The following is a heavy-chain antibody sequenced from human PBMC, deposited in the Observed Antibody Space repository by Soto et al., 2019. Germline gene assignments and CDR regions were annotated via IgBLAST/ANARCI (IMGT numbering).Heavy chain of an antibody. Sequence: QVQLVECGGGVVQPGRSLRLTCAASGFRLMMYAMHWVRQAPGKGLEWVAVVAHDGSTEYYVDSVKGRFTISRDNSKQTMYLQMNSLRPEDTAVYYCAKLTEESAWGQGTLVIVSS. CDR3: AKLTEESA. CDR1: GFRLMMYA. D-gene: IGHD3-3*01. V-gene: IGHV3-30*18. CDR2: VAHDGSTE. J-gene: IGHJ5*02.